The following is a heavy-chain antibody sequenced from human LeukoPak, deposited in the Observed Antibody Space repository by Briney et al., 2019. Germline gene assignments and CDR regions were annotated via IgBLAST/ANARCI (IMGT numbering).Heavy chain of an antibody. CDR1: GGSISSSSYY. D-gene: IGHD3-10*01. CDR3: ARQSSMVRGGGNFDY. Sequence: SETLSLTCTVSGGSISSSSYYWGWIRQPPGNGLEWIGSIYYSGSTYYNPSLKSRVTISVDTSKNQFSLKLSSVTAADTAVYYCARQSSMVRGGGNFDYWGQGTLVTVSS. V-gene: IGHV4-39*01. CDR2: IYYSGST. J-gene: IGHJ4*02.